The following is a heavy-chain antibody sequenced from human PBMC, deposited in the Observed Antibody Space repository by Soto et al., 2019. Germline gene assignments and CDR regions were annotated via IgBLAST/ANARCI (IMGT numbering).Heavy chain of an antibody. CDR2: INHSGST. Sequence: QAQLQQWGAGLLEPSETLSLTCAVYGGSFRGYYWTWIRQAPGKGLEWIGEINHSGSTNYNPSLKSRVTISLDTSKNQFSLKLSSVTAADTAMYFCARGPSEFIVVGHYYGMDVWSQGTTVTVSS. V-gene: IGHV4-34*01. CDR1: GGSFRGYY. CDR3: ARGPSEFIVVGHYYGMDV. J-gene: IGHJ6*02. D-gene: IGHD2-21*01.